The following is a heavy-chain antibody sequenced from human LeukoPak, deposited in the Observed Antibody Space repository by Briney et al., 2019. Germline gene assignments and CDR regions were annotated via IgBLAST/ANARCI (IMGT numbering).Heavy chain of an antibody. CDR3: ARDRSARYCSSTSCYKGSWFDP. Sequence: SVKVSCKASGGTFSSYAISWVRQAPGQGLEWMGGIIPIFGTANYAQKFQGRVTITADESTSAAYMELSSLRSEDTAVYYCARDRSARYCSSTSCYKGSWFDPWGQGTLVTVSS. V-gene: IGHV1-69*01. CDR1: GGTFSSYA. CDR2: IIPIFGTA. D-gene: IGHD2-2*02. J-gene: IGHJ5*02.